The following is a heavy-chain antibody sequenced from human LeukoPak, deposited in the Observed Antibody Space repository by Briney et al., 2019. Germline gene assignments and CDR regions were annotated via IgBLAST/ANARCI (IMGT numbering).Heavy chain of an antibody. J-gene: IGHJ4*02. CDR1: GFTFSSYS. CDR2: ISSSSSYK. Sequence: GGSLRLSCAASGFTFSSYSMNWVRQAPGKGLEWVSSISSSSSYKYYADSVKGRFTISRDNTQNSLYLQMNSLRAEDTAVYYCAMDTFGGIPNDYWGQGTLVTVSS. D-gene: IGHD3-10*01. V-gene: IGHV3-21*01. CDR3: AMDTFGGIPNDY.